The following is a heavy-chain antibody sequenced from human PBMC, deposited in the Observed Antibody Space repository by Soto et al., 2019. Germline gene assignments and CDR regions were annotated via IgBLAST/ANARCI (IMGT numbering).Heavy chain of an antibody. CDR1: GFTFNKYA. CDR2: ISGGSSTT. D-gene: IGHD4-17*01. Sequence: PGGSLRLSCVASGFTFNKYAMTWVRQAPGKGLEWVSSISGGSSTTYYADSVKGRFTISRDNSKNTVYLHMNTLSTEDTAVYYCAPTRYDYGDDAVGYWGQGTLVTVSS. J-gene: IGHJ4*01. V-gene: IGHV3-23*01. CDR3: APTRYDYGDDAVGY.